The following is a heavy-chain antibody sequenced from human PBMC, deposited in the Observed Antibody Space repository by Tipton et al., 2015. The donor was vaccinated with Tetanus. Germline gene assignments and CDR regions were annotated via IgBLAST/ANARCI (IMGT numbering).Heavy chain of an antibody. V-gene: IGHV1-18*01. CDR3: ARDVTIFGEMTLEY. J-gene: IGHJ4*02. D-gene: IGHD3-3*01. Sequence: QVQLVQSGPEVKKPGASVRVSCKAFAYAFSSYDLNWVRQATGQGLEWMGWIDTDNGKANYAQRFHDRVTMTTDASSSTVYMELRSLRSDDTAVYYCARDVTIFGEMTLEYWGQGTLVTVSS. CDR2: IDTDNGKA. CDR1: AYAFSSYD.